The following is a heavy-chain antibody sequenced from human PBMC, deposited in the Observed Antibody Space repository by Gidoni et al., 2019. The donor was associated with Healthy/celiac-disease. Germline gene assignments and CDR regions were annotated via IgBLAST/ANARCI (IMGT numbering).Heavy chain of an antibody. CDR1: GGSFSGYY. D-gene: IGHD7-27*01. Sequence: QVQLQQWGAGLLKPSETLSLTCAVYGGSFSGYYWSWIRQPPGKGLEWIGEINHSGSTNYNPSLKSRVTISVDTSKNQFSLKLSSVTAADTAVYYCARAAPLGVFDYWGQGTLVTVSS. V-gene: IGHV4-34*01. J-gene: IGHJ4*02. CDR2: INHSGST. CDR3: ARAAPLGVFDY.